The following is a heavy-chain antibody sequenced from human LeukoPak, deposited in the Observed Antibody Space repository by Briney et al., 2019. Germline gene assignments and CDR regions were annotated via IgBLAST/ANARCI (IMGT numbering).Heavy chain of an antibody. D-gene: IGHD3-9*01. CDR1: GGSISSYY. Sequence: PSETLSLTCTVSGGSISSYYWSWIRQPPGKGLEWIGSIYHSGSTYYNPSLKSRVTISVDTSKNQFSLKLSSVTAADTAVYYCARDPRYYDILTGGYWGQGTLVTVSS. J-gene: IGHJ4*02. CDR2: IYHSGST. V-gene: IGHV4-59*12. CDR3: ARDPRYYDILTGGY.